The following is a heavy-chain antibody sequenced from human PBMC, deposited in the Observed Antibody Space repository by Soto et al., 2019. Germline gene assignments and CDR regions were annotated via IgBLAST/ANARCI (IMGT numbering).Heavy chain of an antibody. CDR1: GGSSSRSSYY. D-gene: IGHD3-10*01. CDR2: IYYSGST. J-gene: IGHJ3*02. CDR3: ARVWGGAFDI. Sequence: LPKTLSLTCTVSGGSSSRSSYYWGLIRQPPGKGLEWIGYIYYSGSTNYNPSLKSRVTISVDTSKNQFSLKLSSVTAADTAVYYCARVWGGAFDIWGQGTMVTVSS. V-gene: IGHV4-61*05.